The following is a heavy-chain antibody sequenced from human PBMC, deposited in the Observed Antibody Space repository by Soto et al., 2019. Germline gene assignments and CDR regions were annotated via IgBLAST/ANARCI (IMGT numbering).Heavy chain of an antibody. CDR1: GGSISSYY. Sequence: PSETLSLTCTVSGGSISSYYWSWIRQPPGKGLEWIGYIYYSGSTYYNPSLKSRVTISVDTSKNQFSLKLSSVTAADTAVYYCARAKNLDLYYFDYWGQGTLVTVSS. CDR3: ARAKNLDLYYFDY. V-gene: IGHV4-30-4*01. CDR2: IYYSGST. J-gene: IGHJ4*02.